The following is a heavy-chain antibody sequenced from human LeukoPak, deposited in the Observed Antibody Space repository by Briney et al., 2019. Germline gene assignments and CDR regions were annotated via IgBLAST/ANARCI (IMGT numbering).Heavy chain of an antibody. CDR3: ARGRITMVRGGHTRSHLKRAPFYY. J-gene: IGHJ4*02. V-gene: IGHV4-34*01. Sequence: SETLSLTCAVYGESFSGYYWSWIRQPPGKGLEWIGEINHSGSNNYSPSLRSRVTISVDTSKNKFSLKLSSVTSADTAVYYCARGRITMVRGGHTRSHLKRAPFYYRGQGTLVTVSS. CDR2: INHSGSN. CDR1: GESFSGYY. D-gene: IGHD3-10*01.